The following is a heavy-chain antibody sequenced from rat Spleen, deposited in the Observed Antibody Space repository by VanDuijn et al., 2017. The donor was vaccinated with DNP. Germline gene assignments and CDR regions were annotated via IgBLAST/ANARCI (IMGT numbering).Heavy chain of an antibody. Sequence: EVQLVESGGGLVQPGRSLKLSCAASGFTFSDYYMAWVRQAPTKGLEWVASISYAGVHAYYRGSVKGRFTISRDNAKNSLYLQMDSLRSEDTATYYCTSPVPSGHYVMDAWGQGTSVTVSS. J-gene: IGHJ4*01. D-gene: IGHD4-3*01. CDR2: ISYAGVHA. CDR1: GFTFSDYY. V-gene: IGHV5-20*01. CDR3: TSPVPSGHYVMDA.